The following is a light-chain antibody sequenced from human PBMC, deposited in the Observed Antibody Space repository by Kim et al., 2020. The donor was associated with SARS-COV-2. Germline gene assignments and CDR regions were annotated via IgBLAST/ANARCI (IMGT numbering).Light chain of an antibody. Sequence: VALGQTVTITCQGDSIRSSEASWYHQKAGQAPVLVIYGKNDRPSGIPDRFSGSRSGNTASLTITGAQAEDAADYYCNSRDNDGKVVFGGGTKVTVL. V-gene: IGLV3-19*01. J-gene: IGLJ3*02. CDR2: GKN. CDR3: NSRDNDGKVV. CDR1: SIRSSE.